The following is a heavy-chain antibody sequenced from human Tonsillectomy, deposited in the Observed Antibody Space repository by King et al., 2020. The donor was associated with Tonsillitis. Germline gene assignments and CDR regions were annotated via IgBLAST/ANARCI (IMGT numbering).Heavy chain of an antibody. D-gene: IGHD4-17*01. CDR3: ARGDYGALAHY. V-gene: IGHV1-8*01. J-gene: IGHJ4*02. Sequence: QVQLVESGAEVKKSGASVKVSCKASGYTFTSFDINWVRQATGQGLEWMGWMNPNSGNTGYAQKFQSRITMTSDTSISTAYMELSSLRYDDTAVYYCARGDYGALAHYWGQGTLVIVSS. CDR1: GYTFTSFD. CDR2: MNPNSGNT.